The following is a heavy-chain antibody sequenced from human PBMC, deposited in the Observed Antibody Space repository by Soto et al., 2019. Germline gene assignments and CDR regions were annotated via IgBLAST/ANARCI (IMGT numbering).Heavy chain of an antibody. Sequence: SETLSLTCAVYGGSFSGYYWSWIRQPPGKGLEWIGEINHSGSTNYNPSLKSRVTISVDTSKNQFSLKLSSVTAADTAVYYCARELSNRRTFDYWGQGTLVTVSS. J-gene: IGHJ4*02. CDR1: GGSFSGYY. CDR2: INHSGST. V-gene: IGHV4-34*01. CDR3: ARELSNRRTFDY. D-gene: IGHD4-4*01.